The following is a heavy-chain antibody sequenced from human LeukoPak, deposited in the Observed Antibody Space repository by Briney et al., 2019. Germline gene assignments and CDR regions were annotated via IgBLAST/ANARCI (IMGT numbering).Heavy chain of an antibody. CDR1: GGSFISYD. CDR2: IFYSGST. Sequence: SETLSLTCTVSGGSFISYDWSWIRQPPGKGLEWIGHIFYSGSTDYNPSLKSRVTISVDTSKSQFSLRLNSVTAADTAVYYCARDRRIRGSDAFDIWGQGTMVTVSS. V-gene: IGHV4-59*01. J-gene: IGHJ3*02. D-gene: IGHD3-10*01. CDR3: ARDRRIRGSDAFDI.